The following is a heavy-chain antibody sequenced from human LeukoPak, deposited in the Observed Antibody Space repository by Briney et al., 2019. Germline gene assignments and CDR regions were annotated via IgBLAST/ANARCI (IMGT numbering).Heavy chain of an antibody. CDR3: AKRGVVIRVILVGFHKEAYYFES. CDR1: GITLSNYG. J-gene: IGHJ4*02. D-gene: IGHD3/OR15-3a*01. V-gene: IGHV3-23*01. CDR2: ISDSGGNT. Sequence: PGWSLRLSCAVSGITLSNYGMSWVRQAPGKGLDWVAGISDSGGNTKYADSVKGRFTISRENPKNTLYLQMNSLRAEDTAVYFCAKRGVVIRVILVGFHKEAYYFESWGQGALVTVSS.